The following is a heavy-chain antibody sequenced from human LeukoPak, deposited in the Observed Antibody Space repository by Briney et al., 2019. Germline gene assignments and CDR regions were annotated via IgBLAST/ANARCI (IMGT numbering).Heavy chain of an antibody. J-gene: IGHJ5*02. Sequence: PSEALSLTCTVSGGSISGYYWSWIRQPPGKRLEWIGYVYDTGATNYNPSLKSRFTISIDTSKNQSSLYLSSVTAADTAVYYCARLPLIATTRGGFDPWGQGTLVTVSS. CDR3: ARLPLIATTRGGFDP. CDR1: GGSISGYY. D-gene: IGHD1/OR15-1a*01. CDR2: VYDTGAT. V-gene: IGHV4-59*08.